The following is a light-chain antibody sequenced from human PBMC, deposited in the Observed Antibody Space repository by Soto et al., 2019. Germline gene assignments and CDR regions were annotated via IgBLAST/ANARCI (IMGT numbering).Light chain of an antibody. V-gene: IGKV1-39*01. CDR1: QSISRY. Sequence: DIQLTQSPSSLSASVGDRVAITCRARQSISRYLNSYQQKPGKAPNLLIDAASDLRSGVPSRFSGSGSGTDFTLSISSLQPEDFSTYYCQQSYSTPWTFGQGTKVDIK. J-gene: IGKJ1*01. CDR3: QQSYSTPWT. CDR2: AAS.